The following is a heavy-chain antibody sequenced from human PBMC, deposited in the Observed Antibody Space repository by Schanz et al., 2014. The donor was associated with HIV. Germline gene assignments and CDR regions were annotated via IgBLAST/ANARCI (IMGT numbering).Heavy chain of an antibody. CDR1: GFIFDDYA. V-gene: IGHV3-9*01. CDR2: ISWNSDSK. Sequence: EVQLVESGGGLVQPGRSLRLSCAASGFIFDDYAMHWARQAPGKGLEWVSGISWNSDSKGYADSVKGRFTISRDNANNSLYLQMNSLRAEDTAVYYCARDYIMITFGGGGFDYWGQGTLVTVSS. D-gene: IGHD3-16*01. J-gene: IGHJ4*02. CDR3: ARDYIMITFGGGGFDY.